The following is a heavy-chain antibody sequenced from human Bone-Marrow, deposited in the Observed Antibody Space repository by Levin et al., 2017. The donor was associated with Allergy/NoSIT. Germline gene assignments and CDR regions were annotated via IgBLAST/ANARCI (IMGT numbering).Heavy chain of an antibody. CDR1: GGSITSVGYF. D-gene: IGHD3-10*01. J-gene: IGHJ2*01. CDR3: PRSFKPVRGVISWGLPGSGVPEKNYYFGL. V-gene: IGHV4-31*03. CDR2: ISYSGTI. Sequence: PSETLSLTCTVSGGSITSVGYFWNWIRQLPGKGLEWIGSISYSGTISYNPSLKSRLTISIATSENQYSLRLSSVTAADTAAYYCPRSFKPVRGVISWGLPGSGVPEKNYYFGLWGRGTLVAVSS.